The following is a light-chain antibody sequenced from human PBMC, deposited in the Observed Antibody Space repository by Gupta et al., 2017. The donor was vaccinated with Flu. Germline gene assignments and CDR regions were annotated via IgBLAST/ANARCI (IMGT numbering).Light chain of an antibody. CDR2: WAS. V-gene: IGKV4-1*01. Sequence: DIVMTQSPDSLAVSLSERATINCKSSQSVLYSSNNKNYLAWYQQKPGQPPKLLIYWASTRESGVPDRFSGSGSGTDFTLTISSLQAEDVAVYYCQQYYSTPFTFGPGTKVEIK. CDR3: QQYYSTPFT. J-gene: IGKJ3*01. CDR1: QSVLYSSNNKNY.